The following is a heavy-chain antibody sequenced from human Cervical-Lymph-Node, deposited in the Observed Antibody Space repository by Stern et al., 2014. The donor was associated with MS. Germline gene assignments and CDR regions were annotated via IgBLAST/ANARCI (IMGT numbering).Heavy chain of an antibody. D-gene: IGHD2-2*01. CDR3: ASPGPHCTTTTSCYLAFEY. V-gene: IGHV3-21*01. J-gene: IGHJ4*02. CDR1: AFSFSDYA. CDR2: ISSSGSYI. Sequence: EVQLVESGGGLVKPGGTLRLSCVASAFSFSDYAMNWVRQAPGKGLAWVASISSSGSYIYYRDSMEGRFTISRDNAKNSLYLHMKTLRAEDTAVYYCASPGPHCTTTTSCYLAFEYWGQGALVTVSS.